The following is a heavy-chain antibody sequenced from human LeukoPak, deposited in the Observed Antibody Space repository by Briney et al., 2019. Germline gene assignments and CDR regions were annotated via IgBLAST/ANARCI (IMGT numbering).Heavy chain of an antibody. CDR3: ARDRGSQPFIDY. J-gene: IGHJ4*02. Sequence: SETLSLTCTVSGGSISSYYWSWIRQPPGKGLEWIGYIYYSGSTNYNPSLKSRVTISVDTSKNQFSLKLSSVTATDTAVYYCARDRGSQPFIDYWGQGTLVTVSS. V-gene: IGHV4-59*01. CDR2: IYYSGST. CDR1: GGSISSYY. D-gene: IGHD1-26*01.